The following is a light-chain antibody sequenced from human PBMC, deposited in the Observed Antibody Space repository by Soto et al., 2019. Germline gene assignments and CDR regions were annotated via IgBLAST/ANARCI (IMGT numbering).Light chain of an antibody. J-gene: IGLJ1*01. CDR3: SSFTGRSTRYV. Sequence: QSALTQPASVSGSPGQSITISCTGTSSDVGYYNYVSWYQQHPGKAPKLMIYDVSSRPSGVSNRFSGSKSGNTASLIISGLQAEDEADYYCSSFTGRSTRYVFGTGTKLTVL. V-gene: IGLV2-14*01. CDR2: DVS. CDR1: SSDVGYYNY.